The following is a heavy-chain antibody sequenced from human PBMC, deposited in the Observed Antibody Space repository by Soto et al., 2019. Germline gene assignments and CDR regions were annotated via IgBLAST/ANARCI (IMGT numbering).Heavy chain of an antibody. CDR1: GFTFSDYY. CDR3: ARDADILTGSDAFDI. V-gene: IGHV3-11*05. J-gene: IGHJ3*02. D-gene: IGHD3-9*01. Sequence: QVQLVESGGGLVKPGGSLRLSCAASGFTFSDYYMSWIRQAPGKGLEWVSYIGRSGSYTNYADSVKGRFTISRDNAMXSLHLQMNSLRAEDTAVYYCARDADILTGSDAFDIWGQGTMVTVSS. CDR2: IGRSGSYT.